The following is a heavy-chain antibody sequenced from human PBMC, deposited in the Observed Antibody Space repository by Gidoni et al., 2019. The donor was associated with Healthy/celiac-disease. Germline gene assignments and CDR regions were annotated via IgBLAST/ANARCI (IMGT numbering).Heavy chain of an antibody. CDR3: ARATGGYDFWSGYRTNYYGMDV. CDR1: GFTFSSYA. J-gene: IGHJ6*02. CDR2: ISYDGSNK. D-gene: IGHD3-3*01. Sequence: QVQLVESGGGVVQPGRSLRLSCAASGFTFSSYAMPWVRQAPGKGLEWVAVISYDGSNKYYADSVKGRFTISRDNSKNTLYLQMNSLRAEDTAVYYCARATGGYDFWSGYRTNYYGMDVWGQGTTVTVSS. V-gene: IGHV3-30-3*01.